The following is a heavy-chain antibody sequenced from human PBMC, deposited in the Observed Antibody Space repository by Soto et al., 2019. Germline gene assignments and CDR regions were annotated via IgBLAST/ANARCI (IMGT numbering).Heavy chain of an antibody. Sequence: CTFTNYGFHWVRQAPGKGLEWVAMIWYDGTNEYYADSVTGRFSISRDNSKNTVYLQMNSLRVDDTAIYYCARDTTRFGYYALDVWGQGTTVTVSS. CDR2: IWYDGTNE. J-gene: IGHJ6*02. V-gene: IGHV3-33*01. CDR3: ARDTTRFGYYALDV. CDR1: CTFTNYG. D-gene: IGHD3-10*01.